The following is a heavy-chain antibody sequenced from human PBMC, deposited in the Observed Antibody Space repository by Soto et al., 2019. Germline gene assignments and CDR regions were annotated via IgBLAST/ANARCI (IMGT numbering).Heavy chain of an antibody. Sequence: ASVKVSCKVSGYTLTELSMHWVRQAPGKGLEWMGGFDPEDGETIYAQKSQGRVTMTEDTSTDTAYMELSSLRSEDTAVYYCATDLVAGTTSPYYYYGMDVWGQGTTVTVSS. CDR1: GYTLTELS. CDR2: FDPEDGET. CDR3: ATDLVAGTTSPYYYYGMDV. V-gene: IGHV1-24*01. D-gene: IGHD1-7*01. J-gene: IGHJ6*02.